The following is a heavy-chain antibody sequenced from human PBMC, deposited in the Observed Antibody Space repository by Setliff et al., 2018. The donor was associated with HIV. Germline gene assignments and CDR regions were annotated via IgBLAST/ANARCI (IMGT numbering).Heavy chain of an antibody. Sequence: SETLSLTCTVSGGSISSGTYYWSWIRQPAGKGLEWIGHIYTSGSTNYNPSLKSRFTISRDNAKNSLYLQMNTLRVEDTALYYCTKGRHLVSGEWYFERWGQGTLVTVSS. D-gene: IGHD3-3*01. CDR2: IYTSGST. CDR3: TKGRHLVSGEWYFER. J-gene: IGHJ4*02. V-gene: IGHV4-61*09. CDR1: GGSISSGTYY.